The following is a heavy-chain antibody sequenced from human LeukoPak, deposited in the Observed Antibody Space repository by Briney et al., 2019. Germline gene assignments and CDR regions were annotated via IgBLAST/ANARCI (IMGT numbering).Heavy chain of an antibody. CDR1: GYTFTSYC. CDR2: INPSGGST. CDR3: ARDGGPGLLFHYYYYMDV. J-gene: IGHJ6*03. Sequence: GASVKVSCKASGYTFTSYCMHWVRQAPGQGLEWMGIINPSGGSTSYAQKFQGRVTMTTDTSTSTAYMELRSLRSDDTAVYYCARDGGPGLLFHYYYYMDVWGKGTTVTISS. D-gene: IGHD2-21*02. V-gene: IGHV1-46*01.